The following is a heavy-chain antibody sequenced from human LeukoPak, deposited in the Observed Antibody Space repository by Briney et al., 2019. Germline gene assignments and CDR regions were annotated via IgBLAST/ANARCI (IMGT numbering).Heavy chain of an antibody. CDR1: GYRFNSYW. V-gene: IGHV5-10-1*01. D-gene: IGHD2-15*01. CDR2: IDPSDSDA. CDR3: ARGQGYCSGGSCFLYYFDY. J-gene: IGHJ4*02. Sequence: GESPKISCKGSGYRFNSYWISWVRQMPGKGLEWMGGIDPSDSDANYSPSFQGHVTFSVDKSITTAFLQWSSLKASDTAMYYCARGQGYCSGGSCFLYYFDYWGQGTLVTVSS.